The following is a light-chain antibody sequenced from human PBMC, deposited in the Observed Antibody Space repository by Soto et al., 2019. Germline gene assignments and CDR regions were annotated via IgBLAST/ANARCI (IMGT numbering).Light chain of an antibody. CDR1: SGHSSSA. Sequence: QAVVTQSPSASASRGASVKLTCTLSSGHSSSAIAWHQQRPEKGPRFLMRLNSDGSHSKGDGIPDRFSGSSSGAERYLTISSLQSEDEADYYCQTWGAGIRVFGGGTKLTVL. CDR3: QTWGAGIRV. V-gene: IGLV4-69*01. CDR2: LNSDGSH. J-gene: IGLJ3*02.